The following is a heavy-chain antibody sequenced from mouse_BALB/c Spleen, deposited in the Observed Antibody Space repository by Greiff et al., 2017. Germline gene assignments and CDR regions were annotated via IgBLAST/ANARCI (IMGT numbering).Heavy chain of an antibody. Sequence: VKLMESGPGLVAPSQSLSITCTVSGFSLTSYGVHWVRQPPGKGLEWLGVIWAGGSTNYNSALMSRLSISKDNSKSQVFLKMNSLQTDDTAMYYCARDRGYWFAYWGQGTLVTVSA. J-gene: IGHJ3*01. CDR2: IWAGGST. CDR3: ARDRGYWFAY. CDR1: GFSLTSYG. D-gene: IGHD3-1*01. V-gene: IGHV2-9*02.